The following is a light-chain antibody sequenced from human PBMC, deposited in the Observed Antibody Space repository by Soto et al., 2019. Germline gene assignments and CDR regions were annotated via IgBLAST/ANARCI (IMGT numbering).Light chain of an antibody. V-gene: IGLV2-14*03. CDR2: DVS. Sequence: QSALTQPASVSGSPGQSITISCTGSSSDLGAYNYVSWYQQHPGKAPKLMIFDVSIRPSGVSHRFSGSKSGRTASLTISGLQAEDEADYYCSSNRSSMTLVFGGGTKLTVL. J-gene: IGLJ3*02. CDR3: SSNRSSMTLV. CDR1: SSDLGAYNY.